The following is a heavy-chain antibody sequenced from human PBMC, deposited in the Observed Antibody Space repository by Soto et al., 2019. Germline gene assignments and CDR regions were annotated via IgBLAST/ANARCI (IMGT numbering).Heavy chain of an antibody. V-gene: IGHV4-34*01. CDR3: AVSVAVAGTRWFDP. J-gene: IGHJ5*02. CDR2: INHSGST. CDR1: GGSFSGYY. Sequence: SETLSLTFAVYGGSFSGYYWSWIRQPPGKGLEWIGEINHSGSTNYNPSLKSRVTISVDTSKNQFSLKLSSVTAADTAVYYCAVSVAVAGTRWFDPWGQGTLVTVSS. D-gene: IGHD6-19*01.